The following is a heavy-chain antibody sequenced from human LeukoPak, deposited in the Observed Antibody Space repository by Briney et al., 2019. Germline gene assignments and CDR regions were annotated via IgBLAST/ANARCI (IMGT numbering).Heavy chain of an antibody. CDR2: IHVGNGNT. Sequence: ASVKVSCKAFRYPFTDYAMHWVRQAPGQGLEWMGWIHVGNGNTEYSQKFQGRVTITRDTPATTTYMELSSLRSEDTAVYYCARVDGSGPNAPNDYWGQGTLVTVSS. CDR1: RYPFTDYA. CDR3: ARVDGSGPNAPNDY. D-gene: IGHD3-10*01. V-gene: IGHV1-3*01. J-gene: IGHJ4*02.